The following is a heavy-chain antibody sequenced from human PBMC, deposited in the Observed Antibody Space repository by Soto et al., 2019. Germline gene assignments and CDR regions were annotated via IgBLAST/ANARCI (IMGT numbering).Heavy chain of an antibody. CDR1: GYSFTSYW. V-gene: IGHV5-51*01. CDR3: ARAYDSSGYYLYDDY. J-gene: IGHJ4*02. CDR2: IYPGDSET. D-gene: IGHD3-22*01. Sequence: PGESLKISCKGSGYSFTSYWIGWVRQMPGKGLEWMGIIYPGDSETRYSPSFQGQVTISADKSISTAYLQWSSLKASDTAMYYCARAYDSSGYYLYDDYWGQGTLVTVSS.